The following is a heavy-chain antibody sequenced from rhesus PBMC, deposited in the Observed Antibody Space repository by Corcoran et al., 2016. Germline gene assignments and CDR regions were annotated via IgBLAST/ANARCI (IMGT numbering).Heavy chain of an antibody. CDR3: ASGYSGSQRFDY. CDR1: GGSISDDYY. V-gene: IGHV4-106*01. D-gene: IGHD6-25*01. J-gene: IGHJ4*01. Sequence: QVQLQESGPGLVKPSETLSLTCAVSGGSISDDYYWSWIRQPPGKELEWIGYYYGSGGGANYKPSLKNRVTISIATSKTQFSLKLSSVTAADTAVYYCASGYSGSQRFDYWGQGVLVTVSS. CDR2: YYGSGGGA.